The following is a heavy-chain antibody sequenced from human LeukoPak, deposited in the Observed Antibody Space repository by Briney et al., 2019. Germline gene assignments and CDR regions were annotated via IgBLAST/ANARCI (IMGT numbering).Heavy chain of an antibody. CDR1: GFTPSNAW. J-gene: IGHJ6*03. CDR3: ARGRANYYMDV. V-gene: IGHV3-48*01. Sequence: GGSLRLSCAASGFTPSNAWMSWVRQAPGKGLEWVSYIGTSSSNIYYADSVKGRFTISRDNAKNSLYLQMNSLRAEDTAVYYCARGRANYYMDVWGKGTTVTVSS. CDR2: IGTSSSNI.